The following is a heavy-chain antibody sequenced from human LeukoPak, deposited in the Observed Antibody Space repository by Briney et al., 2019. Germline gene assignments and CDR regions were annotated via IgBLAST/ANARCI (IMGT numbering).Heavy chain of an antibody. CDR1: GGSFSSYY. J-gene: IGHJ6*02. Sequence: SETLSLTCAVYGGSFSSYYWSWIRQPPGKGLEWIGYIYYSGSTNYNPSLKSRVTISVDTSKNQFSLKLSSVTAADTAVYYCARDRGYSSSWTQVNYYYGMDVWGQGTTVTVSS. CDR3: ARDRGYSSSWTQVNYYYGMDV. CDR2: IYYSGST. V-gene: IGHV4-59*01. D-gene: IGHD6-13*01.